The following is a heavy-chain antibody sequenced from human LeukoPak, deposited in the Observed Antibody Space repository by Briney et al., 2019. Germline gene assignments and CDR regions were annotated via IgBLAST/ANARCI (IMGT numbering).Heavy chain of an antibody. Sequence: SSETLSLTCAVYGGSFSGYYWSWLRQPPGKGLEWIGYIYYSGSTNYNPSLKSRVTISVDTSKNQFSLKLSSVTAADTAVYYCASFMITFGGVNRWGQGTLVTVSS. CDR1: GGSFSGYY. CDR2: IYYSGST. J-gene: IGHJ4*02. CDR3: ASFMITFGGVNR. D-gene: IGHD3-16*01. V-gene: IGHV4-59*08.